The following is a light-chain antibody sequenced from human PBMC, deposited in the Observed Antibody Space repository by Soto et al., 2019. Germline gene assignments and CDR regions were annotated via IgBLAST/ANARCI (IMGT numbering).Light chain of an antibody. CDR3: QQRSNWPPRT. V-gene: IGKV3-11*01. Sequence: EIVLTQSPATLSLSPGERATLSCRASQSVTTYLAWYQQKPGQAPRLLIYDASNRATGIPGRFSGSGSGTDFPLTISSLEPEDFAVYYCQQRSNWPPRTFGQGTKREIK. CDR2: DAS. CDR1: QSVTTY. J-gene: IGKJ2*01.